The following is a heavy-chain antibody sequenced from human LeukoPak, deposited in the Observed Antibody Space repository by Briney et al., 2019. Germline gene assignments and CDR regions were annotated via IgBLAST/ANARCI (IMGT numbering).Heavy chain of an antibody. J-gene: IGHJ4*02. V-gene: IGHV1-18*01. Sequence: ASVKVSCKASGYTFTSYGISWVRQAPGQGLEWMGWISAYNGNTNYAQKLQGRVAMTRDTSTSTVYMELSSLRSEDTAVYYCARAGGYDSSGYYFDYWGQGTLVTVSS. D-gene: IGHD3-22*01. CDR3: ARAGGYDSSGYYFDY. CDR2: ISAYNGNT. CDR1: GYTFTSYG.